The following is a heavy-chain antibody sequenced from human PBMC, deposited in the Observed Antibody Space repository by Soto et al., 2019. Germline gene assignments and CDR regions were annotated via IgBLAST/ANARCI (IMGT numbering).Heavy chain of an antibody. J-gene: IGHJ4*02. D-gene: IGHD4-4*01. CDR2: INGYNGNT. V-gene: IGHV1-18*01. CDR3: ARGDSPVQFDY. CDR1: GYTFINYG. Sequence: QVQVVQSGAEMRKPGASVKVSCKTSGYTFINYGISWVRQAPGQGLAWMGWINGYNGNTNYAQNFQGRVAMTTDTSASTVYMELRNLRSDDTAVYYCARGDSPVQFDYWGQGTLVTVSS.